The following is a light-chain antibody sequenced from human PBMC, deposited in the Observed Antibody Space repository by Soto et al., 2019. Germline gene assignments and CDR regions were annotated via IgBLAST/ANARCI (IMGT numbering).Light chain of an antibody. Sequence: QSVLTQPPSVSGAPGQRVTISCIGTTSNIGAGFDVHWYQQFPGTAPKLLIYGGTTRPSGVPDRFSGSQSGTSASLAITGLQPGDEADYYCQSYDTSRFGLMFGGGTKLTVL. V-gene: IGLV1-40*01. CDR3: QSYDTSRFGLM. CDR2: GGT. J-gene: IGLJ3*02. CDR1: TSNIGAGFD.